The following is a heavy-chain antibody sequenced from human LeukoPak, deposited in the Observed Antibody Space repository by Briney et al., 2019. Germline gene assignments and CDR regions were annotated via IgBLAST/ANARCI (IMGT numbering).Heavy chain of an antibody. CDR3: ARDVGPYGGSPGAD. CDR1: GFTFSNYW. V-gene: IGHV3-74*01. CDR2: IKIDGSEA. Sequence: GGSLRLSCDASGFTFSNYWMHWVRQVPGKGLVWVSRIKIDGSEASYMDSVKGRFIISRDNAKNTLYLQMNSLRDDDTAVYFCARDVGPYGGSPGADWSQGTLVIVST. J-gene: IGHJ4*02. D-gene: IGHD2-15*01.